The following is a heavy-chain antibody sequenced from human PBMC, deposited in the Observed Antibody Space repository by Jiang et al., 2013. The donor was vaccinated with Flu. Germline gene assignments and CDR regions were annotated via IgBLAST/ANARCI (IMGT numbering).Heavy chain of an antibody. CDR1: GFTFSSYS. V-gene: IGHV3-21*01. CDR3: ARDDYGDNLRLPVHWFDP. D-gene: IGHD4-17*01. J-gene: IGHJ5*02. Sequence: VQLLESGGGLVKPGGSLRLSCAASGFTFSSYSMNWVRQAPGKGLEWVSSISSSSSYIYYADSVKGRFTISRDNAKNSLYLQMNSLRAEDTAVYYCARDDYGDNLRLPVHWFDPWGQGTPGHRLL. CDR2: ISSSSSYI.